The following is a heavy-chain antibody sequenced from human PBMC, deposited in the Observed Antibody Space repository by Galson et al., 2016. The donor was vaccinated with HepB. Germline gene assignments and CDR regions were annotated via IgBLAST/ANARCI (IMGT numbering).Heavy chain of an antibody. CDR2: IKQDGSER. Sequence: SLRLSCAASGFTFSSHWMSWVRQAPGKGLEWVANIKQDGSERYYVDSVKGRFTISRDNAKNSPYLQMNSLRVEDTAVYYCAHAPNLYYFGNWGQGTLVTASS. D-gene: IGHD3-9*01. V-gene: IGHV3-7*03. J-gene: IGHJ4*02. CDR3: AHAPNLYYFGN. CDR1: GFTFSSHW.